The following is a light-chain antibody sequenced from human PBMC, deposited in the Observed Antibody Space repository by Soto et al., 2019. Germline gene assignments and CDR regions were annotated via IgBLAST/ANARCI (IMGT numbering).Light chain of an antibody. CDR1: QSMSSN. J-gene: IGKJ4*01. Sequence: EIVTTQSPSTLSVSTGQRAPLSCRASQSMSSNLACYQQKPGQAPRLLRCRTSSRATGFPARFSGSGSGTEFNLTISSLQSEDFGVYYGQQYNNWPRATFGGGTKVDIK. CDR2: RTS. V-gene: IGKV3-15*01. CDR3: QQYNNWPRAT.